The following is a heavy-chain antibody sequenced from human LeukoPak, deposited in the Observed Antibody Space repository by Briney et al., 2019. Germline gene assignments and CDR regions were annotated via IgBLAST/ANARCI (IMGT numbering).Heavy chain of an antibody. J-gene: IGHJ4*02. Sequence: SGTLSLTCTVSGGSISSSSYYWGWIRQPPGKGLEWIGSIYYTGSAYYNPSLKSRVTVSVDTSKNQFSLRLSSVTAADTAVYSCARHPERYSYFDYWGQGTLVTVSS. CDR1: GGSISSSSYY. CDR3: ARHPERYSYFDY. V-gene: IGHV4-39*01. D-gene: IGHD5-18*01. CDR2: IYYTGSA.